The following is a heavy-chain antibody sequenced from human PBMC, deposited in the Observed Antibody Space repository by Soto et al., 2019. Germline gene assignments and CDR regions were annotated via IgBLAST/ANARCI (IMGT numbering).Heavy chain of an antibody. Sequence: QVQLQESGPGLVKPSETLSLTCSVSGDSISDYYWSWIRQPPGKGLEWIGYIYHSGSTYYNPSLKSRVTISVDTSKNQFSLKLRSLTAADTAVYYWARATRSIMNVWGQGTTVTVSS. CDR2: IYHSGST. V-gene: IGHV4-59*12. CDR1: GDSISDYY. CDR3: ARATRSIMNV. J-gene: IGHJ6*02.